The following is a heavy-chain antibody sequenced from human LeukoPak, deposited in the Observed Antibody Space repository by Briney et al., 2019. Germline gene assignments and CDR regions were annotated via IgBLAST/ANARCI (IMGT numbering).Heavy chain of an antibody. D-gene: IGHD1-26*01. V-gene: IGHV3-23*01. CDR2: ISGGGGGT. CDR3: AKGVGTNKGGYYFDY. J-gene: IGHJ4*02. CDR1: GFTFSSYA. Sequence: GGSLRLSCAASGFTFSSYAMTWVRQAPGKGLEWVSTISGGGGGTYYADSVKGRFTISRDSSKNTLYLQMNSLRAEDTAVYYCAKGVGTNKGGYYFDYWGQGTPVTVSS.